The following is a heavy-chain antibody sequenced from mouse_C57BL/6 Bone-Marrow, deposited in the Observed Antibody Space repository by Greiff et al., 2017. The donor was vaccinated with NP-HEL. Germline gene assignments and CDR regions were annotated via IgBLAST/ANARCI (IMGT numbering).Heavy chain of an antibody. CDR2: IYPGSGST. CDR1: GYTFTSYW. CDR3: ARELYYDYDGYFDY. J-gene: IGHJ2*01. D-gene: IGHD2-4*01. V-gene: IGHV1-55*01. Sequence: QVQLQQPGAELVKPGASVTMSCKASGYTFTSYWITWVKQRPGQGLEWIGDIYPGSGSTNYNEKFKSKATLTVDTSSSTAYMQLSSLTSEDSAVYYCARELYYDYDGYFDYWGQGTTLTVSS.